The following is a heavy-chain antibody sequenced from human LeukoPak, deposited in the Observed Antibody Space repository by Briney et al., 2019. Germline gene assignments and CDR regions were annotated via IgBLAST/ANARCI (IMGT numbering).Heavy chain of an antibody. CDR1: GFTFSSYS. D-gene: IGHD7-27*01. V-gene: IGHV3-21*04. CDR3: ARDSTGVGDY. Sequence: GGSLRLSCAASGFTFSSYSMNWVRQAPGKGLEWVSSISSSSYIYYADSVKGRFTISRDNAKNSLYLQMNSLRGEDTAVYYCARDSTGVGDYWGQGTLVTVSS. J-gene: IGHJ4*02. CDR2: ISSSSYI.